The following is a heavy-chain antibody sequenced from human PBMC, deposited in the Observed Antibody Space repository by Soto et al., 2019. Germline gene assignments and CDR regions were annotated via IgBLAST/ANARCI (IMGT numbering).Heavy chain of an antibody. CDR2: INAGNGNT. J-gene: IGHJ3*02. V-gene: IGHV1-3*01. CDR3: ARDANYDSHDAFDI. D-gene: IGHD3-22*01. Sequence: SVKFSCKASGYTFTSYAMHWVRQAPGQRLEWMGWINAGNGNTKYSQKFQGRVTITRDTSASTAYMELSSLRSEETAVYYCARDANYDSHDAFDIWGQGTMVTVS. CDR1: GYTFTSYA.